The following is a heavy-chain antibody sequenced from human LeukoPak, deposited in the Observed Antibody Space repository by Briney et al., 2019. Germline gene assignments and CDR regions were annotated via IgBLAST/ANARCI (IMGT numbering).Heavy chain of an antibody. J-gene: IGHJ4*02. CDR2: ISGSGDSI. CDR3: ARGVPYDSWSGPHYSDY. V-gene: IGHV3-23*01. Sequence: PGGSLRLSCVASGFTFSSYYMSWVRQAPGKGLEWVSAISGSGDSIYYTDSVKGRFTISRDNSKSTLYLQMNSLRAEDTAVYYCARGVPYDSWSGPHYSDYWGQGTLVTVSS. CDR1: GFTFSSYY. D-gene: IGHD3-3*01.